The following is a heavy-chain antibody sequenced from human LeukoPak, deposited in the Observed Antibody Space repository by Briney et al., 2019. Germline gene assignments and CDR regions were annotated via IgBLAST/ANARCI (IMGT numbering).Heavy chain of an antibody. J-gene: IGHJ4*02. V-gene: IGHV3-53*01. CDR1: GFTVSSNY. CDR2: IYSGGST. CDR3: ARDVNTAMVFGPFDY. D-gene: IGHD5-18*01. Sequence: PGGSLRLSCAASGFTVSSNYMSWVRQAPGKGLEWVSVIYSGGSTYYADSVKGRFTISRDNSKNSLYLQMNSLRAEDTAVYYCARDVNTAMVFGPFDYWGQGTLVTVSS.